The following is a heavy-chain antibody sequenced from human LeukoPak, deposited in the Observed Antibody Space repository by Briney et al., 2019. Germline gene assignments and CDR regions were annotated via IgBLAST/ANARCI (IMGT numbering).Heavy chain of an antibody. CDR2: IRSKANSYAT. CDR1: GFTFSGSA. V-gene: IGHV3-73*01. J-gene: IGHJ4*02. Sequence: PGGSLRLSCAASGFTFSGSAMHWVRQASGKGLEWVGRIRSKANSYATAYAASVKGRFTISRDDSKNTAYLQMNSLKTEDTAVYYCTTRPHIVGATTSDYWGQGTLVTVSS. CDR3: TTRPHIVGATTSDY. D-gene: IGHD1-26*01.